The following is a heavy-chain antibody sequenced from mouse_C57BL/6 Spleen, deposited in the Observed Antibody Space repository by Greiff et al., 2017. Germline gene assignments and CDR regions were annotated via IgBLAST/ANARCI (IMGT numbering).Heavy chain of an antibody. CDR3: ARSDLLGDY. J-gene: IGHJ2*01. D-gene: IGHD2-1*01. CDR1: GYAFSSSW. V-gene: IGHV1-82*01. CDR2: IYPGDGDT. Sequence: QVQLQQSGPELVKPGASVKISCKASGYAFSSSWMNWVKQRPGKGLEWIGRIYPGDGDTNYNGKFKGKATLTAYKSSSTAYMQLSSLTSEDSAVYYCARSDLLGDYWGQGTTLTVSS.